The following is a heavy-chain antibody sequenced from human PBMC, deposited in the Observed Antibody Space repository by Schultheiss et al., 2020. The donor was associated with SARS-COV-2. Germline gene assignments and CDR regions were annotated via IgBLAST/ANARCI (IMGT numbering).Heavy chain of an antibody. CDR3: ARAPSAYYYYYGMDV. Sequence: SQTLSLTCTVSGGSISSYYWSWIRQPAGKGLEWIGRIYTSGSTNYNPSLKSRVTISVDTSKNQFSLKLSSVTAADTAVYYCARAPSAYYYYYGMDVWGQGTTVTVSS. V-gene: IGHV4-4*07. CDR1: GGSISSYY. CDR2: IYTSGST. J-gene: IGHJ6*02.